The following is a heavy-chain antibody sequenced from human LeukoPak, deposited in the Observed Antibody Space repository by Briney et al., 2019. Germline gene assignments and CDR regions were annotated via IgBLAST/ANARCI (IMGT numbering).Heavy chain of an antibody. CDR3: ASLVTRDDSGYYYYFDY. D-gene: IGHD3-22*01. CDR2: IYYSGST. J-gene: IGHJ4*02. V-gene: IGHV4-59*08. Sequence: PSETLSLTCTVSGGSINEYFWNWVRQAPGKALHSLGYIYYSGSTYYNRSLRSRVTISVDTSQNKFSLKLSSVTAADTAVYYCASLVTRDDSGYYYYFDYWGQGTLVTVSS. CDR1: GGSINEYF.